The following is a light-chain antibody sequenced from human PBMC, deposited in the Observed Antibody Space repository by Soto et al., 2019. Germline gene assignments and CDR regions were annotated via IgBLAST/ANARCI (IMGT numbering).Light chain of an antibody. V-gene: IGLV2-18*01. J-gene: IGLJ1*01. Sequence: QSALTQPPSVSGSPGQSVTISCTGTSTDFVSYNRVSWYQQPPGTAPKLMIYEVSKRPSGVPDRFSGSKSGSTAPLTISGLQDAEQADYYCSLYKSENAYVFGTGTKVTV. CDR2: EVS. CDR3: SLYKSENAYV. CDR1: STDFVSYNR.